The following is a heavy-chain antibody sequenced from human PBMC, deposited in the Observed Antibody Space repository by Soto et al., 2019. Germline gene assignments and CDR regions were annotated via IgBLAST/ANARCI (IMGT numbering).Heavy chain of an antibody. CDR1: VYTFSNYP. J-gene: IGHJ4*02. D-gene: IGHD3-22*01. CDR3: VRDWTHYDSNGPGDY. CDR2: INTGNGDT. V-gene: IGHV1-3*04. Sequence: XSVKVSCKASVYTFSNYPMHWVRQAPGQSLEWMGWINTGNGDTKYSQKFQGRVTITRDTSAITAYMELSSLRSEDTAVYYCVRDWTHYDSNGPGDYWGQGTLVTVSS.